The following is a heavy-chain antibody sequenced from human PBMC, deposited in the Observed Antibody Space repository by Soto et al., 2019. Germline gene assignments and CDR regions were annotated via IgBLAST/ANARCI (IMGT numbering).Heavy chain of an antibody. D-gene: IGHD2-15*01. CDR3: ARGIRPYCSGGSCYPYYYYYYGMDV. CDR2: INHSGST. J-gene: IGHJ6*02. V-gene: IGHV4-34*01. Sequence: TSETLSLTCAVYGGSFSGYYWSWIRQPPGKGLEWIGEINHSGSTNYNPSLKSRVTISVDTSKNQFSLKLSSVTAADTAVYYCARGIRPYCSGGSCYPYYYYYYGMDVWGQGTTVTVSS. CDR1: GGSFSGYY.